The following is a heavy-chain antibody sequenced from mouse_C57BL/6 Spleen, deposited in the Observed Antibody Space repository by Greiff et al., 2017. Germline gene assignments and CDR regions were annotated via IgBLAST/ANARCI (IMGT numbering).Heavy chain of an antibody. V-gene: IGHV5-4*01. CDR2: ISDGGSYT. CDR3: ARDEMGGVYGNPFAY. Sequence: EVQLVESGGGLVKPGGSLKLSCAASGFTFSSYAMSWVRQTPEKRLEWVATISDGGSYTYYPDNVKGRFTISRDNAKNNLYLQMSHLKSEDTAMYYCARDEMGGVYGNPFAYWGQGTLVTVSA. CDR1: GFTFSSYA. D-gene: IGHD2-1*01. J-gene: IGHJ3*01.